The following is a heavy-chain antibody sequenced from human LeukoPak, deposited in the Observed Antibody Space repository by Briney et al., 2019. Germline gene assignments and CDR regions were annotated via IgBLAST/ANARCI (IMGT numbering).Heavy chain of an antibody. D-gene: IGHD3-3*01. J-gene: IGHJ6*02. V-gene: IGHV3-23*01. Sequence: GGSLRLSCAASGFTFSSYAMSWVRQAPGKGLEWVSAISGSGGSTYYADSVKGRFTISRDNSKNTLYLQMNSLRAEDTAVYYCAKDRFYDFWRKHYYYYGMDVWGQGTTVTVSS. CDR3: AKDRFYDFWRKHYYYYGMDV. CDR1: GFTFSSYA. CDR2: ISGSGGST.